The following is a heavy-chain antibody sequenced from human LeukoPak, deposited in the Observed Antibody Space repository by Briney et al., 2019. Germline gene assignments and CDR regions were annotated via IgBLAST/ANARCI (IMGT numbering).Heavy chain of an antibody. CDR1: GFTFSSYA. CDR2: ISGSGGST. D-gene: IGHD3-22*01. V-gene: IGHV3-23*01. Sequence: TGGSLRLSCAASGFTFSSYAMSWVRQAPGKGLEWVSAISGSGGSTYYADSVKGRFTISRDNSKNTLYLQMNSLRAEDTAVYYCARDPHYYDSSGLDAFDIWGQGTMVTVSS. CDR3: ARDPHYYDSSGLDAFDI. J-gene: IGHJ3*02.